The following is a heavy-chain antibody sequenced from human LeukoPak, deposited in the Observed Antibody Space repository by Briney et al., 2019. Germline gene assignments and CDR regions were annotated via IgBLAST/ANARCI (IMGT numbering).Heavy chain of an antibody. V-gene: IGHV6-1*01. CDR2: TYYRSKWYN. Sequence: SQTLSLTCAISGDGVSSKSAAWNWIRQSPSRGLEWLGRTYYRSKWYNDYAVFVKSRITINPDTSKNQFSLLLNSETPEDTAVYYCARDRLTGDNWFDPWGQGTLVTVSS. J-gene: IGHJ5*02. D-gene: IGHD1-14*01. CDR1: GDGVSSKSAA. CDR3: ARDRLTGDNWFDP.